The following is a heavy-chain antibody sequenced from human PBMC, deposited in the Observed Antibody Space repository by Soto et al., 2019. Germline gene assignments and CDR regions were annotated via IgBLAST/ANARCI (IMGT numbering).Heavy chain of an antibody. Sequence: QVQLVQSEGELRQPGASVTVSCRASGYTFTSYGIIWVRQAPGQGLEWMGYISPNSGATTYAQNLQGRLTLTTDTSTRTAYMELRSLSSDDTAIYYCVREMWNRSGPQHFFDYWGLGALVTVSS. CDR3: VREMWNRSGPQHFFDY. J-gene: IGHJ4*02. D-gene: IGHD6-25*01. CDR2: ISPNSGAT. CDR1: GYTFTSYG. V-gene: IGHV1-18*01.